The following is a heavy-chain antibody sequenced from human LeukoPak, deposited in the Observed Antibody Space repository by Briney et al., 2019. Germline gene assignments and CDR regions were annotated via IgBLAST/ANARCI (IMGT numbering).Heavy chain of an antibody. CDR2: IRYDGSNK. V-gene: IGHV3-30*02. D-gene: IGHD4-23*01. Sequence: HPGGSLRLSCVASGFTFSSYGMHWVRQAPGKGLEWVAFIRYDGSNKYYADSVKGRFTISRDNTKNTLYLQMNSLRAEDTAVYYCARDLFSGGNTLDSYYFDYWGQGTLVTVSS. CDR1: GFTFSSYG. J-gene: IGHJ4*02. CDR3: ARDLFSGGNTLDSYYFDY.